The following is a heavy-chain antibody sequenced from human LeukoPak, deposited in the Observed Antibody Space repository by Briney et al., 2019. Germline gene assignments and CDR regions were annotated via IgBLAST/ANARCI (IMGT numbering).Heavy chain of an antibody. J-gene: IGHJ4*02. Sequence: GASVKVSCKASGYTFTGYYMHWVRQAPGQGLEWMGWINPNSGGTNYAQKFQGRVTMTRDTSISTAYMELSRLRSDDTAVYYCARDLNCSGGSCYWDYGDYPLDYWGQGTLVTVSS. V-gene: IGHV1-2*02. CDR2: INPNSGGT. CDR3: ARDLNCSGGSCYWDYGDYPLDY. CDR1: GYTFTGYY. D-gene: IGHD2-15*01.